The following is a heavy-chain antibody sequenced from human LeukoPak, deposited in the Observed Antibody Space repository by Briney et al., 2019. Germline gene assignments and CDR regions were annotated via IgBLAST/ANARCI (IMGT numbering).Heavy chain of an antibody. CDR2: IRYDGDIK. CDR3: ARDRIQLWLGYCYYYMDV. D-gene: IGHD5-18*01. CDR1: GFTFSSYG. J-gene: IGHJ6*03. V-gene: IGHV3-30*02. Sequence: PGGSLRLSCAASGFTFSSYGMHWVRQAPGKGLEWVAFIRYDGDIKYYADSVKGRFTISRDNAKNSLYLQMNSLRAEDTAAYYCARDRIQLWLGYCYYYMDVWGKGTTVTVSS.